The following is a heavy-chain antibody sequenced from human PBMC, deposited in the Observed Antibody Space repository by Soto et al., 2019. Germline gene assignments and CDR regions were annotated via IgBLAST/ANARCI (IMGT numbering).Heavy chain of an antibody. J-gene: IGHJ4*02. CDR3: AKDHGTYASVGGDY. V-gene: IGHV3-23*01. CDR1: GFTFSNYA. CDR2: ISGAGGAT. Sequence: EVQLLESGGGLVQPGGSLRLSCAASGFTFSNYAMSWVRQAPGKGLEWVSTISGAGGATFYADSVKGRFTISRDNSKSTLSLPLNSLRAEETAIYYWAKDHGTYASVGGDYWGQGTLVTVSS. D-gene: IGHD1-26*01.